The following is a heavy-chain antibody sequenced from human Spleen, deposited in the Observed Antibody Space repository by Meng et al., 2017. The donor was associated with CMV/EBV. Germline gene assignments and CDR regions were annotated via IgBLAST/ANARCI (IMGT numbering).Heavy chain of an antibody. J-gene: IGHJ4*02. V-gene: IGHV4-38-2*02. CDR2: IYHSGNT. CDR1: GYSISSGYY. Sequence: GSLRLSCTVSGYSISSGYYWGWIRQPPGKGLEWIGSIYHSGNTYYNPSLKSRVTIAMDTSKNHFSLRLSSVTAADTAVYYCAATSGSLAYFGSWGQGTLVTVSS. CDR3: AATSGSLAYFGS. D-gene: IGHD5-12*01.